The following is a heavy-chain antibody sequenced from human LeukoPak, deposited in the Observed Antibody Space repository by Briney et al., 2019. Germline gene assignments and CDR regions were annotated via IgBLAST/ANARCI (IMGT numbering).Heavy chain of an antibody. CDR1: GYTFTSYA. CDR3: ARAGTTVTTIFDY. CDR2: INPNSGGT. J-gene: IGHJ4*02. D-gene: IGHD4-17*01. Sequence: VASVKVSCMASGYTFTSYAMNWVRQAPGQGLEWMGWINPNSGGTNYAQKFQGWVTMTRDTSISTAYMELSRLGSDDTAVYYCARAGTTVTTIFDYWGQGTLVTVSS. V-gene: IGHV1-2*04.